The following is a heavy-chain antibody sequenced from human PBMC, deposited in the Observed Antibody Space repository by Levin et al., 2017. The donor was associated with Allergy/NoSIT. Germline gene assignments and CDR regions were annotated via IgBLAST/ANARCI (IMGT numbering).Heavy chain of an antibody. Sequence: LSLPCAASGFTFRSSGMHWVRQAPGKGLGWVAVISSDGRKKFYADSVKGRFTISRDNSKNTLDLQMNSLGAEDTAVYYCAKDVYGSGWYPLGNDAFEMWGQGTKVSVSS. V-gene: IGHV3-30*18. J-gene: IGHJ3*02. CDR1: GFTFRSSG. CDR2: ISSDGRKK. CDR3: AKDVYGSGWYPLGNDAFEM. D-gene: IGHD6-19*01.